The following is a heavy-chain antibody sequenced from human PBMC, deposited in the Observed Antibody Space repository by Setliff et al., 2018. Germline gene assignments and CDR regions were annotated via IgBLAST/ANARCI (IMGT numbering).Heavy chain of an antibody. J-gene: IGHJ4*02. V-gene: IGHV4-34*01. CDR1: GGSFSGYY. Sequence: ETLSLTCAVYGGSFSGYYWSWIRQPPGKGLEWIGKINHSGSTNYNPSLKSRVTISVDTSKNQFSLYLQMNSLRAEDTAVYYCASLFAGDFDYWGQGTLVTVSS. CDR2: INHSGST. CDR3: ASLFAGDFDY.